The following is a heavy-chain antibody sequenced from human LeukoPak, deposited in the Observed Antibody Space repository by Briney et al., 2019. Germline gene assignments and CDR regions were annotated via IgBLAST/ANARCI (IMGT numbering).Heavy chain of an antibody. V-gene: IGHV3-53*01. Sequence: GGSLRLSCVVSGFTVSSNYMSWVRQAPGKGLEWVPVIYSGGSTYYADSVKGRFTISRDNSKNTLYLQMNSLRAEDTAVYYCASPPPKGSSWYWYFDYWGQGTLVTVSS. CDR3: ASPPPKGSSWYWYFDY. D-gene: IGHD6-13*01. J-gene: IGHJ4*02. CDR1: GFTVSSNY. CDR2: IYSGGST.